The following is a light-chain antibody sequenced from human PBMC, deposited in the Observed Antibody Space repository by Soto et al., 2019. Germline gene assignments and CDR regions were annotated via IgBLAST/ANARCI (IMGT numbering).Light chain of an antibody. J-gene: IGKJ1*01. CDR2: DAS. CDR1: QSIRSY. CDR3: QQSYSTPPWT. Sequence: DIPLTQSPSSLSAPVGGKITIPCRASQSIRSYLNWVQQKPGKAPKLLIYDASSLQTGVPSRFSGSGSGTDFSLTISSLQPEDFATYYCQQSYSTPPWTFGQGTKVDNK. V-gene: IGKV1-39*01.